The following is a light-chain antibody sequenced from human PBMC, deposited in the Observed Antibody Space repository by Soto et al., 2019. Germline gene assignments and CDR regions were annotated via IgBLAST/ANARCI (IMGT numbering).Light chain of an antibody. CDR3: QQRSNWPRT. J-gene: IGKJ5*01. Sequence: ESVWTQYPATLSLTPGESATLSCRASQSVSSYLAWYQQKPGQAPRLLIYDASNRATGIPARFSGSGSGTDFTLTISSLEPEDFAVYYCQQRSNWPRTFGQRTRLAI. CDR2: DAS. V-gene: IGKV3-11*01. CDR1: QSVSSY.